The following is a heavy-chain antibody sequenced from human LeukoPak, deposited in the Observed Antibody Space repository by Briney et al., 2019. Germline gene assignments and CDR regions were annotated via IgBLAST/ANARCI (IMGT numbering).Heavy chain of an antibody. D-gene: IGHD6-13*01. CDR3: ARHLAKQGMDV. J-gene: IGHJ6*02. CDR2: ISYSGSA. Sequence: SETLSLTCTVSGASITSDYWSWIRQPPGKGLEWIGYISYSGSANYNPSLKSRVTISVDTSRNQFSLKLSSVTAADTAVYYCARHLAKQGMDVWGQGTTATVSS. CDR1: GASITSDY. V-gene: IGHV4-59*08.